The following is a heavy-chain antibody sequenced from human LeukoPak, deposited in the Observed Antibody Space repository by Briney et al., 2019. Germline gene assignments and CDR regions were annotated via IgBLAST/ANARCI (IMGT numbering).Heavy chain of an antibody. D-gene: IGHD3-10*01. CDR3: ARGYYYGSGSYNSYYFDY. CDR1: GFTFSSYS. Sequence: GGSLRLPCAASGFTFSSYSMNWVRQAPGKGLEWVSSISSSSSYIYYADSVKGRFTISRDNAKNSLYLQMNSLRAEDTAVYYCARGYYYGSGSYNSYYFDYWGQGTLVTVSS. V-gene: IGHV3-21*01. CDR2: ISSSSSYI. J-gene: IGHJ4*02.